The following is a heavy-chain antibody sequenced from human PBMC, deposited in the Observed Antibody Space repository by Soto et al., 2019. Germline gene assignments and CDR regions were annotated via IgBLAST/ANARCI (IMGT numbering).Heavy chain of an antibody. V-gene: IGHV4-39*01. CDR3: ARRGCSSTSCYPDYYYYGMDV. CDR2: IYYSGST. Sequence: QLQLQESGPGLVKPSETLSLTCTVSGGSISSSSYYWGWIRQPPGKGLEWIGSIYYSGSTYYNPSLKSRVTISVDTSKNQFSLKLSSVTAADTAVYYCARRGCSSTSCYPDYYYYGMDVWGQGTTVTVSS. D-gene: IGHD2-2*01. J-gene: IGHJ6*02. CDR1: GGSISSSSYY.